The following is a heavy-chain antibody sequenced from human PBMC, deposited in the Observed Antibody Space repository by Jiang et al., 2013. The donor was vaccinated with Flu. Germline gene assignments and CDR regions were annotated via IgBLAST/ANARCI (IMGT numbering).Heavy chain of an antibody. CDR1: GYSFTSYW. D-gene: IGHD3-10*01. CDR3: ARRNYYGSGSYSNWFDP. CDR2: IDPSDSYT. J-gene: IGHJ5*02. Sequence: RISCKGSGYSFTSYWISWVRQMPGKGLEWMGRIDPSDSYTNYSPSFQGHVTISADKSISTAYLQWSSLKASDTAMYYCARRNYYGSGSYSNWFDPWGQGTLVTVSS. V-gene: IGHV5-10-1*01.